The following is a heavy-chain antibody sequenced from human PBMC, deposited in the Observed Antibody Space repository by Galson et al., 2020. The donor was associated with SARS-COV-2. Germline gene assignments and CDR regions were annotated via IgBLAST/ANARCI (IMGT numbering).Heavy chain of an antibody. CDR1: GFTFSSYG. Sequence: GESMKISCAASGFTFSSYGMHWVRQAPGKGLEWVAVIWYDGSNKYYADSVKGRFTISRDNSKNTLYLQMNSLRAEDTAVYYCAKEGLLWFGELLSYYYYYMDVWGKGTTVTVSS. J-gene: IGHJ6*03. CDR2: IWYDGSNK. CDR3: AKEGLLWFGELLSYYYYYMDV. D-gene: IGHD3-10*01. V-gene: IGHV3-33*06.